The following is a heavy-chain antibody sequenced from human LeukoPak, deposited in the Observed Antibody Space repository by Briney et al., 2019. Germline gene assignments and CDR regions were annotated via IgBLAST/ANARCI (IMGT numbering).Heavy chain of an antibody. CDR2: INHSGST. D-gene: IGHD3-3*01. CDR1: GGSFSGYY. V-gene: IGHV4-34*01. J-gene: IGHJ4*02. Sequence: SETLSLTCAVYGGSFSGYYWSWIRQPPGKGLEWIGEINHSGSTNYNPSLKSRVTISVDTSKSQFSLKLTSVTAADTAVYYCARYDFWSGQGFDYWGQGTLVTVSS. CDR3: ARYDFWSGQGFDY.